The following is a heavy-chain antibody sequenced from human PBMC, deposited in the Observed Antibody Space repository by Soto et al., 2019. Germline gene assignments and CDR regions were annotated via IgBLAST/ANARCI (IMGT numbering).Heavy chain of an antibody. V-gene: IGHV3-7*01. CDR3: VRGGSNYAS. J-gene: IGHJ5*02. CDR2: IKPDESEK. D-gene: IGHD4-4*01. CDR1: GFTFSDSW. Sequence: EVQLVESGGGLVQPGGSLRLSCTASGFTFSDSWMTWVRQAPGKGLEWVARIKPDESEKKYADSVKGRFSISRDTAKNSMYLQMDSLRGEDTAVYYCVRGGSNYASWGQGTLGTVSS.